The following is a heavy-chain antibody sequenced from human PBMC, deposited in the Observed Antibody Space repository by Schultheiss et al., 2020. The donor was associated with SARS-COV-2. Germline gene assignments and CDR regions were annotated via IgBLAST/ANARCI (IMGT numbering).Heavy chain of an antibody. CDR1: GFTFSSYG. D-gene: IGHD3-22*01. J-gene: IGHJ6*02. CDR3: TTGPSAIVVVITAAGVRGMDV. CDR2: ISYDGSNK. Sequence: GGSLRLSCAASGFTFSSYGMHWVRQAPGKGLEWVAVISYDGSNKYYADSVKGRFTISRDNSKNTLYLQMNSLKTEDTAVYYCTTGPSAIVVVITAAGVRGMDVWGQGTTVTVSS. V-gene: IGHV3-30*03.